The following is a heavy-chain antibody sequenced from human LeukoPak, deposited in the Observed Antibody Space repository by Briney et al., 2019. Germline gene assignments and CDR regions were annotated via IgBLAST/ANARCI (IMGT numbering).Heavy chain of an antibody. CDR1: GFTFSDYY. V-gene: IGHV3-11*01. CDR2: ISSGGTTI. D-gene: IGHD6-13*01. Sequence: GGSLRLSCAASGFTFSDYYMSWLRQAPGKGLEGVSYISSGGTTIYYADSVRGRFTISRDNAKNSLYLQMNSLRAEDTAVYYCARGYSSLPGGYYFDYWGQGTLVTVSS. J-gene: IGHJ4*02. CDR3: ARGYSSLPGGYYFDY.